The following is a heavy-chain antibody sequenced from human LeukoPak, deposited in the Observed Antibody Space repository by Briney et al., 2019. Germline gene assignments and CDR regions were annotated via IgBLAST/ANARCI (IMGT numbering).Heavy chain of an antibody. J-gene: IGHJ4*02. CDR3: TRFDRFDY. V-gene: IGHV3-73*01. CDR2: IRSKANSYAT. CDR1: GFTFSGSA. D-gene: IGHD3-16*01. Sequence: GGSLRLSCAASGFTFSGSAMHWVRQASGKGLEWVGRIRSKANSYATAYTASVKGRFTISRDDSKNTAYLQMNSLKTEDTAVYYCTRFDRFDYWGQGTLVTVSS.